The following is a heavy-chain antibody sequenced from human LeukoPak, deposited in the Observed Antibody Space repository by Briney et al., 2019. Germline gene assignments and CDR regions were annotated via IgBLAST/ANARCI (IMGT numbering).Heavy chain of an antibody. CDR1: GGSFSGYY. CDR2: INHSGST. J-gene: IGHJ5*02. V-gene: IGHV4-34*01. Sequence: ETLSLTCAVYGGSFSGYYWSWIRQPPGKGLEWIGEINHSGSTNYNPSLKSRVTISVDTSKNQFSLKLSSVTAADTAVYYCARESYSSSWGYNWFDPWGQGTLVTVS. CDR3: ARESYSSSWGYNWFDP. D-gene: IGHD6-13*01.